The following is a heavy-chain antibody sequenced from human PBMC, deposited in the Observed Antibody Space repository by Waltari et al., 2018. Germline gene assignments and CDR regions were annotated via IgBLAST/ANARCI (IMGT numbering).Heavy chain of an antibody. CDR1: GVNFGSYD. CDR3: SGAFDI. Sequence: EVQLLESGGGLVQTGGSLRLSGAASGVNFGSYDMSCVRQAPGKVLEWVLAISGSVGSTYYADSVNGRFTISRDNSKNTLYLQMNSLRAEDTAVYYCSGAFDIWGQGTMVTVSS. J-gene: IGHJ3*02. CDR2: ISGSVGST. V-gene: IGHV3-23*01.